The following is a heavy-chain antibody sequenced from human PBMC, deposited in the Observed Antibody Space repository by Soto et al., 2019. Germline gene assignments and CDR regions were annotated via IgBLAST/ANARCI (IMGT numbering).Heavy chain of an antibody. J-gene: IGHJ3*02. CDR3: ARRAIGSGYIDAFDI. V-gene: IGHV4-30-4*01. Sequence: SSETLSLTCTVSGSSISSGDYYWSWLRQPPGKGLEWIGYIYYSGSTYYNPSLKSRVTISVDTSKNQFSLKLSSVTAADTAVYYCARRAIGSGYIDAFDIWGQGAMVTVSS. CDR2: IYYSGST. D-gene: IGHD3-22*01. CDR1: GSSISSGDYY.